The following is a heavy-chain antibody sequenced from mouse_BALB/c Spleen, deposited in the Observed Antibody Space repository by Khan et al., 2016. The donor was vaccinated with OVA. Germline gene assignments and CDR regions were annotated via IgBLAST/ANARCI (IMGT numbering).Heavy chain of an antibody. CDR2: INPRTGNT. Sequence: VELVESGAELVKPGASVKMSCKASGYTFINYWISWVKQRPGKGLEWIGYINPRTGNTDYNQKFKDKATFTAEKSSNTAYMQLSSLTSEDSAVYYCARRGLRWYFDYWGQGTTLTVSS. V-gene: IGHV1-7*01. D-gene: IGHD1-1*01. J-gene: IGHJ2*01. CDR1: GYTFINYW. CDR3: ARRGLRWYFDY.